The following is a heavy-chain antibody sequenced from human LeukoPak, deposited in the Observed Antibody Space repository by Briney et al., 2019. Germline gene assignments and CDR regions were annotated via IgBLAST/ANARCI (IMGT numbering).Heavy chain of an antibody. CDR1: GFTFSSYE. CDR2: ISSSGSTI. V-gene: IGHV3-48*03. J-gene: IGHJ4*02. CDR3: AREAFQFGQYYFDY. Sequence: GGSLRLSCAASGFTFSSYEMNWVRQVPGKGLEGVSYISSSGSTIYYADSVKGRFTISRDNAKNTLYLQMTSLTAEDTALYYCAREAFQFGQYYFDYWGQGTPVTVSS. D-gene: IGHD3-10*01.